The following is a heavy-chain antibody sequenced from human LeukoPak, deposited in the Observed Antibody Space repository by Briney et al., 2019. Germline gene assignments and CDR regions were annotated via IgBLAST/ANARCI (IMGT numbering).Heavy chain of an antibody. CDR3: AKGPSFYYDSSGYYTY. Sequence: GGPLRLSCAASGFTFSSYAMSWVRQAPGKGLEWVSDISGSGSSTNYADSVKGRFTISRDNSKNTLFLQMNRLRAEDTAVYYCAKGPSFYYDSSGYYTYWGQGTLVTVSS. CDR2: ISGSGSST. D-gene: IGHD3-22*01. V-gene: IGHV3-23*01. J-gene: IGHJ4*02. CDR1: GFTFSSYA.